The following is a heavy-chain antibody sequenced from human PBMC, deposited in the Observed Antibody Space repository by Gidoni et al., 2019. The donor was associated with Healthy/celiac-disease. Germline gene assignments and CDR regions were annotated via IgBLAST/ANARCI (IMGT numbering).Heavy chain of an antibody. Sequence: QVQLQESGPGLVKPSETLSLTCTVSGGSISSYYWSWIRQPPGQGLEWIGYIYYSGSTNYNPSLKSRVTISVDTSKNQFSLKLSSVTAADTAVYYCASLYCSSTSCYYLDWGQGTLVTVSS. CDR1: GGSISSYY. CDR3: ASLYCSSTSCYYLD. D-gene: IGHD2-2*01. J-gene: IGHJ4*02. V-gene: IGHV4-59*08. CDR2: IYYSGST.